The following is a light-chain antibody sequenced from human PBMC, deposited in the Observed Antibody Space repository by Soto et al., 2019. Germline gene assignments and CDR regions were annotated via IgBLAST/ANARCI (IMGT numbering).Light chain of an antibody. CDR2: DAS. V-gene: IGKV3-15*01. CDR3: QQYNNWPRT. J-gene: IGKJ1*01. Sequence: EIVMTQSPATLSVSPGERATLSCRASQGVSSNLAWYQQKPGQAPRLLMYDASTRATGIPARFSGSGSGTEFTLTISSLQSEDFAVYYCQQYNNWPRTFGQGTKVDI. CDR1: QGVSSN.